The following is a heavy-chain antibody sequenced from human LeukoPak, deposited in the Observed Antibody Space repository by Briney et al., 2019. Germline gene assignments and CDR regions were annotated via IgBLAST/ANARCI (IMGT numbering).Heavy chain of an antibody. CDR1: GGSFSGYY. J-gene: IGHJ5*02. Sequence: SETLTLTCAVYGGSFSGYYWSWIRQPPGKGLEWIGEINHSGSTNYNPSLKSRVTISVDTSKNQFSLKLSSVTAADTAVYYCARGYVDTAMVPYNWFDPWGQGTLVTVS. CDR3: ARGYVDTAMVPYNWFDP. CDR2: INHSGST. V-gene: IGHV4-34*01. D-gene: IGHD5-18*01.